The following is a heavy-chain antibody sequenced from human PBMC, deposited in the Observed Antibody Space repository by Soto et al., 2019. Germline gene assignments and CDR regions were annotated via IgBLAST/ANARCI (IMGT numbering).Heavy chain of an antibody. CDR3: ARGAVSITMVRGVIRSYPNWFDP. Sequence: SETLSLTCTVSGGSISSGGYYWSWIRQHPGKGLEWIGYIYYSGSTYYNPSLKSRVTISVDTSKNQFSLKLSSVTAADTAVYYCARGAVSITMVRGVIRSYPNWFDPWGQGTLVTVSS. CDR1: GGSISSGGYY. V-gene: IGHV4-31*03. J-gene: IGHJ5*02. D-gene: IGHD3-10*01. CDR2: IYYSGST.